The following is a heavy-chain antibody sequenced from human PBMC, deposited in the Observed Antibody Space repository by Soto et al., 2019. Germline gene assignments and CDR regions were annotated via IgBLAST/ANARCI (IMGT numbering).Heavy chain of an antibody. Sequence: GGSLRLSCAASGFTFSSYGMHWVRQAPGKGLEWVAVIWYDGSNKYYADSVKGRFTISRDNSKNTLYLQMNSLRAEDTAVYYWARISGYSYGFFDYWGQGTLVTVSS. CDR1: GFTFSSYG. V-gene: IGHV3-33*01. D-gene: IGHD5-18*01. J-gene: IGHJ4*02. CDR3: ARISGYSYGFFDY. CDR2: IWYDGSNK.